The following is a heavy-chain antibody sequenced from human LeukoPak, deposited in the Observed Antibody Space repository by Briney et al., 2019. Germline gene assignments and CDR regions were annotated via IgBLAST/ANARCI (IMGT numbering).Heavy chain of an antibody. Sequence: SVKVSCKASGGTFSSYAISWVRQAPGQGLEWMGGIIPIFGTANYAQKFQGRVTITADESTSTAYMELSSLRSEDTAVYYCAIGLVFGGVIVRPKPHWGQGTLVTVSS. D-gene: IGHD3-16*02. CDR1: GGTFSSYA. CDR2: IIPIFGTA. V-gene: IGHV1-69*01. J-gene: IGHJ4*02. CDR3: AIGLVFGGVIVRPKPH.